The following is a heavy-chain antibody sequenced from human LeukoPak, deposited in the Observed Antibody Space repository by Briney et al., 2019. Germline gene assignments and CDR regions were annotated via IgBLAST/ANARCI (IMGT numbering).Heavy chain of an antibody. Sequence: GSLRLSFAASAFTFSSYWMQWVRRGPGKGLVWVSQINTDGSSTNYADSVKGRFTISRDNAKNTLYLQMSSLRAEDTAVYYCARGLQGIDYWGQGTLVTVSS. CDR3: ARGLQGIDY. CDR1: AFTFSSYW. V-gene: IGHV3-74*01. J-gene: IGHJ4*02. CDR2: INTDGSST. D-gene: IGHD4-11*01.